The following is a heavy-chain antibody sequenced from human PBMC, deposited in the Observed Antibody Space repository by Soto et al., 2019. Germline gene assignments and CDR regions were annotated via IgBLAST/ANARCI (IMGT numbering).Heavy chain of an antibody. CDR3: AKDHGMDV. CDR1: VFTFSDYA. CDR2: ISGSGGST. J-gene: IGHJ6*02. Sequence: WSLRLSCVAAVFTFSDYAMAWVRQSPGKGLEWVSSISGSGGSTYYADSVKGRFTISSDNSKNTVFLQMNSLRAEDTAVYYCAKDHGMDVWGQGATVTVSS. V-gene: IGHV3-23*01.